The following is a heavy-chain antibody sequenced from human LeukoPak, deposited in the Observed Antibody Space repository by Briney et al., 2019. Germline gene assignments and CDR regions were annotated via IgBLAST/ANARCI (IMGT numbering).Heavy chain of an antibody. CDR3: ARDIPHAWSSGYYLNWFDP. V-gene: IGHV3-48*03. Sequence: GGSLRLSCAASGFTFSSYEMNWVRQAPGKGLEWVSYISSSGSTIYYADSVKGRFTISRDNAKNSPYLQMNSLRAEDTAVYYCARDIPHAWSSGYYLNWFDPWGQGTLVTVSS. D-gene: IGHD3-22*01. J-gene: IGHJ5*02. CDR2: ISSSGSTI. CDR1: GFTFSSYE.